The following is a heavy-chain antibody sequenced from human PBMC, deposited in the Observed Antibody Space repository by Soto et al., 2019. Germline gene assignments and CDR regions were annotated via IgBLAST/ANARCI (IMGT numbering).Heavy chain of an antibody. J-gene: IGHJ3*01. V-gene: IGHV3-23*01. CDR1: GFTLSMSA. Sequence: EVQLMESGGGLVQPGGSLRLSCAGSGFTLSMSAVSWVRQAPGKGLEWVSYISDSGDRTYYADSVKGRFTISRDRSKNTVSLQMNTLRAEDTDLYYCAKDRGIIVKAGDAFDVWGQGTMVTVSS. D-gene: IGHD3-16*02. CDR2: ISDSGDRT. CDR3: AKDRGIIVKAGDAFDV.